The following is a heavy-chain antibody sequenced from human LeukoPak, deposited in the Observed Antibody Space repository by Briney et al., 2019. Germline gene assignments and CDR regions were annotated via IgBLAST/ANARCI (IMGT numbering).Heavy chain of an antibody. J-gene: IGHJ1*01. CDR1: GFTFSSYA. V-gene: IGHV3-23*01. Sequence: GGSLRLSCAASGFTFSSYAMSWVRQAPGKGLEWVSVISGNGYSTYYADSVKGRFTVSRDNSKNTLYLQMNSLRAEDTAVYYCAKDPAAPGTAEYFQHWGQGTLVTVSA. D-gene: IGHD6-13*01. CDR3: AKDPAAPGTAEYFQH. CDR2: ISGNGYST.